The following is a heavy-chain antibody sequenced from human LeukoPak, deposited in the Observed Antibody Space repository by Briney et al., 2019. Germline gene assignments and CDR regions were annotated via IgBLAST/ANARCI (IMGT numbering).Heavy chain of an antibody. Sequence: SVKVSCKASGGTFSSYAISWVRQATGQGLEWMGGIIPIFGTANYAQKFQGRVTITADESTSTAYMELSSLRSEDTAVYYCARESGYSYGSLDYWGQGTLVTVSS. CDR1: GGTFSSYA. CDR3: ARESGYSYGSLDY. J-gene: IGHJ4*02. V-gene: IGHV1-69*13. CDR2: IIPIFGTA. D-gene: IGHD5-18*01.